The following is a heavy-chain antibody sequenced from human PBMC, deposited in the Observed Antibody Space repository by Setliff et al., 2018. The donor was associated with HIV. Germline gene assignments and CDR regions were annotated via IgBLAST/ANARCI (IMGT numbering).Heavy chain of an antibody. CDR2: VTHSATT. V-gene: IGHV4-34*01. CDR1: CGSLSGFY. Sequence: SETLSLTCAVYCGSLSGFYWTFIRQSQGKGLEWIGEVTHSATTTYDPSLKRRITTSVDTSKNQFSLKLTPVTVADMGVYYCARGRKKTLAVSGTRYFDFWGQGTLVTVSS. J-gene: IGHJ4*02. D-gene: IGHD6-19*01. CDR3: ARGRKKTLAVSGTRYFDF.